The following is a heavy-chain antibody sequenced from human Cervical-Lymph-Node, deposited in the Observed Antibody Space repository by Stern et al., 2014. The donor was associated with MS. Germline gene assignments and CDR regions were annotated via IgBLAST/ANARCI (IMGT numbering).Heavy chain of an antibody. V-gene: IGHV1-2*06. D-gene: IGHD3-10*01. J-gene: IGHJ6*02. Sequence: VQLVQSGAEVMQPGASVKVSCKACGYTFNVYYIHWARQAPGQGLEWIGRINPNRGATQHAQKLQGRVTMTRDTSISTAYMELSRLRSDDTAMYYCARDGEPYYYGAGTYVDYYYGMDVWGQGTTVTVSS. CDR1: GYTFNVYY. CDR2: INPNRGAT. CDR3: ARDGEPYYYGAGTYVDYYYGMDV.